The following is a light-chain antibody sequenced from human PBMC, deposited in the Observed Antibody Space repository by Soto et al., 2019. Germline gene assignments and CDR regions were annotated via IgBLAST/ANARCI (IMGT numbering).Light chain of an antibody. Sequence: DIQMTQSPSSLSASVGDRVTITCQASQDVNYYVNWYQQKPGPAPKLLIYDASNLLTGVPSRFTASGSGTEFTLTISILQPEDIGTYYCQQYDNVPPVTFGQGTRREIK. CDR1: QDVNYY. V-gene: IGKV1-33*01. CDR3: QQYDNVPPVT. J-gene: IGKJ5*01. CDR2: DAS.